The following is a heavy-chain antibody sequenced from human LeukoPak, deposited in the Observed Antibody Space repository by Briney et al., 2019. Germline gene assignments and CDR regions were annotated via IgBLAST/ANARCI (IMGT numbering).Heavy chain of an antibody. CDR1: GLSLRTSGRG. J-gene: IGHJ4*02. Sequence: SGPTLVHPTRPRTLTCTLSGLSLRTSGRGVGWMRQPQEKAMEWLALSDWNEDKRYNPSLKSRLTITEDNNNNQGGLTMTNMDPVDTATYYCAHRYELAYYYYSSGYHFPINWGQGTLVTVSS. CDR3: AHRYELAYYYYSSGYHFPIN. D-gene: IGHD3-22*01. CDR2: SDWNEDK. V-gene: IGHV2-5*01.